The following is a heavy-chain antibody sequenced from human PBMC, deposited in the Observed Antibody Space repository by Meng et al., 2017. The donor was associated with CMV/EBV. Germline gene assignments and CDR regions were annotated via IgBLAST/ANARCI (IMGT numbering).Heavy chain of an antibody. D-gene: IGHD1-26*01. V-gene: IGHV1-46*02. CDR1: GFSLHCDY. CDR3: ARGSGRVVDY. Sequence: FGRVVEKSEAHVTVSVITSGFSLHCDYMHWLRQARGQGLWWRGIIHPSGGRTSYAQKFQGRVTLTRDTSTSTVYLELSILMSEDTAVYYCARGSGRVVDYWGQGTLVTVSS. J-gene: IGHJ4*02. CDR2: IHPSGGRT.